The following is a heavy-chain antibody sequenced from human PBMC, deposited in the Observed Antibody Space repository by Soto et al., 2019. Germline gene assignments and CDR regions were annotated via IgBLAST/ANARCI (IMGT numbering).Heavy chain of an antibody. Sequence: QVQLQESGPGLVKPSETLSLTCTVSGGSVSSGLYYWTWIRQPPGKGLEWIGYIYYTGSTNYNPSLRSRVTISIDTSKNQFSLELSSVPAADTAVYYCVRGGVFCTDGICYDAFNIWGLGTMVTVSS. J-gene: IGHJ3*02. CDR3: VRGGVFCTDGICYDAFNI. D-gene: IGHD2-15*01. CDR1: GGSVSSGLYY. V-gene: IGHV4-61*01. CDR2: IYYTGST.